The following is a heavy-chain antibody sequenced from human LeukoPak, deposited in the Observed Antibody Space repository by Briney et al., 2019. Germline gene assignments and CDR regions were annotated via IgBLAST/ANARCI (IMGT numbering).Heavy chain of an antibody. J-gene: IGHJ4*02. Sequence: GESLKISCKGSGYSFTSYWIGWVRQMPGKGLEWMGIIYPGDSDTRYSPSFQGQVTISADKSISTAYLQWSSLKASDTAMYYCARHGRYDFWSGYYTIDYWGQGTLVTVSS. D-gene: IGHD3-3*01. CDR2: IYPGDSDT. CDR1: GYSFTSYW. V-gene: IGHV5-51*01. CDR3: ARHGRYDFWSGYYTIDY.